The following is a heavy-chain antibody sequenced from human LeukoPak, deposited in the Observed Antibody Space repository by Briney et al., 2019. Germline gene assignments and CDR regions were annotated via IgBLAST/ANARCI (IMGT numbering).Heavy chain of an antibody. CDR1: GGTFSSYA. D-gene: IGHD6-13*01. Sequence: SVKVSCKASGGTFSSYAISWVRQAPGQGLEWMGGIIPIFGTANYAQKFQGRVTITADESTSTAYMELSSLRFEDTAVYYCARVGIAAAGSNAPIQHWGQGTLVTVSS. CDR2: IIPIFGTA. V-gene: IGHV1-69*13. J-gene: IGHJ1*01. CDR3: ARVGIAAAGSNAPIQH.